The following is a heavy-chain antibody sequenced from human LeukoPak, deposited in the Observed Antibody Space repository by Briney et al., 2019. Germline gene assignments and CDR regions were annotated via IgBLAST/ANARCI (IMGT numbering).Heavy chain of an antibody. Sequence: SETLSLTCTVSGASISNFYWSWIRQPPGKGLEWIAYIYNSGRSSYNPSLKSRVTISLDTSKNQFSLKLSSVTAADTAVYYCARHEYDILTGYSSLDYWGLGTLVTVSS. J-gene: IGHJ4*02. CDR1: GASISNFY. D-gene: IGHD3-9*01. CDR2: IYNSGRS. V-gene: IGHV4-59*08. CDR3: ARHEYDILTGYSSLDY.